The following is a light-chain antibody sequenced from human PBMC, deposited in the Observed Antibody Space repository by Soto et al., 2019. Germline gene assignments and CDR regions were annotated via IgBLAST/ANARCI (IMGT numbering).Light chain of an antibody. V-gene: IGKV1-39*01. CDR3: QQTHSTPT. CDR1: QNIGTT. CDR2: VTS. Sequence: DIQLTQSPPSLSASVGDKVTITCRASQNIGTTLNWYQLRPGEAPKLLIYVTSTLQTGVPSRFSGSGSGSEFTLTINNLQPEDFGTYSCQQTHSTPTFGQGTKVEIK. J-gene: IGKJ1*01.